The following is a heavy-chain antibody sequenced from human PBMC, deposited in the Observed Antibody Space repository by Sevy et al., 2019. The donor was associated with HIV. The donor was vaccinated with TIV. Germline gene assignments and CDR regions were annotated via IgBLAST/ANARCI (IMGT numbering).Heavy chain of an antibody. J-gene: IGHJ4*02. CDR2: INPSSGGT. D-gene: IGHD3-16*01. Sequence: ASMKVSCKASGSTFTGYYIHWVRQAPGQGLEWMGWINPSSGGTNYAQKFQGRVTMTRDTAISTAYMELNSLKSDDTAVYFCARGSSFSLGDRTFDYWGQGSLVTVSS. CDR1: GSTFTGYY. V-gene: IGHV1-2*02. CDR3: ARGSSFSLGDRTFDY.